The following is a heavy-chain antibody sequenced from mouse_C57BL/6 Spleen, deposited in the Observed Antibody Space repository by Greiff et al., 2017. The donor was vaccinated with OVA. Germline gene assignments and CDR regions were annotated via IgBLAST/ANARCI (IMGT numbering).Heavy chain of an antibody. V-gene: IGHV1-69*01. CDR3: ERTYSSNPLYFDY. CDR2: IDPSDSYT. Sequence: QVQLQQPGAELVMPGASVKLSCKASGYTFTSYWMHWVKQRPGQGLEWIGEIDPSDSYTNYNQKFKGKSTLTVDKSSSTAYMQLSSLTSEDSAVYYCERTYSSNPLYFDYWGQGTTLTVSS. J-gene: IGHJ2*01. CDR1: GYTFTSYW. D-gene: IGHD2-5*01.